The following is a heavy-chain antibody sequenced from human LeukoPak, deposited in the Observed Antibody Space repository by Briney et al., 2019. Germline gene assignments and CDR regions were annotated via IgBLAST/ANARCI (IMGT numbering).Heavy chain of an antibody. CDR2: IYYSGST. CDR1: GGSISSGGYY. V-gene: IGHV4-31*03. D-gene: IGHD3-3*01. CDR3: ARTYYDFWSGYSHFDY. Sequence: SQTLSLTCTVSGGSISSGGYYWSWLRQHPGKGLEWIVYIYYSGSTYYNPSLKSRVTISVDTSKNQFSLKLSSVTAADTAVYYCARTYYDFWSGYSHFDYWGQGTLVTVSS. J-gene: IGHJ4*02.